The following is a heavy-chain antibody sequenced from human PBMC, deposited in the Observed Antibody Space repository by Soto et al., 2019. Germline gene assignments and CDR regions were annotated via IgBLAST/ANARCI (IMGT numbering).Heavy chain of an antibody. Sequence: PSETLSLTSPVSGGSISTGDSFWTWIRQPPGKGLEWIGHIYYSGNTYYNPSLKSRLTISIDTSKNQLSLKLRSLTAADTAVYYCARDGRDYSDFWGGSAPGGKGTLDTVSS. CDR2: IYYSGNT. D-gene: IGHD3-3*01. CDR3: ARDGRDYSDFWGGSAP. J-gene: IGHJ5*02. V-gene: IGHV4-30-4*01. CDR1: GGSISTGDSF.